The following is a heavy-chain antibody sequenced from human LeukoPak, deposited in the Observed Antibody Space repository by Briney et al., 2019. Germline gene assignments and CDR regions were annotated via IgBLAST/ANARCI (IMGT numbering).Heavy chain of an antibody. Sequence: SVKVSCKASGGTFSSYAISWVRQAPGQGLEWMGGIIPIFGTANYAQKFQGRVTITADESTSTAYMELSSLRSEDTAVYYCARGDLDRRDFDYWGQGTLVTVSS. D-gene: IGHD3-16*01. V-gene: IGHV1-69*13. J-gene: IGHJ4*02. CDR2: IIPIFGTA. CDR1: GGTFSSYA. CDR3: ARGDLDRRDFDY.